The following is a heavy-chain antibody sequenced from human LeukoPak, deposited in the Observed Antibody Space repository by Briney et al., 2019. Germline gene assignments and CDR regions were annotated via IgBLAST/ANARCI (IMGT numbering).Heavy chain of an antibody. CDR2: INTDGSAT. CDR1: GFSFSSYW. Sequence: GGSLRLSCAASGFSFSSYWMHWVRQAPGKGLLWASRINTDGSATYYADSVKGRFTISRDSSKNTLYLQMNSLRAEDTAVYYCARRAGDYSHPYDYWGQGTLVTVSS. D-gene: IGHD3-22*01. V-gene: IGHV3-74*01. J-gene: IGHJ4*02. CDR3: ARRAGDYSHPYDY.